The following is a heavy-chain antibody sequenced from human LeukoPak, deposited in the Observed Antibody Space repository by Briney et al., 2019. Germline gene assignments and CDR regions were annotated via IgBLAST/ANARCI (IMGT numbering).Heavy chain of an antibody. CDR3: AQVPYRYYGSGSYQFDY. CDR1: GFTFSNYA. CDR2: ISGSGDNT. J-gene: IGHJ4*02. Sequence: GGSLRLSCAASGFTFSNYAMAWVRQAPGKGLEWVSAISGSGDNTYYADSVKGRFTISRDNSKNTLFVQVNSLRAEDTAVYYCAQVPYRYYGSGSYQFDYWGQGTLVTVSS. D-gene: IGHD3-10*01. V-gene: IGHV3-23*01.